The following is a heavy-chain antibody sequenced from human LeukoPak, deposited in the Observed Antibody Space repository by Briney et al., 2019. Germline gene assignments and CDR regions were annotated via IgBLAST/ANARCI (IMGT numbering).Heavy chain of an antibody. V-gene: IGHV3-48*03. Sequence: GGSLRLSCSASGFSQSKYEMNWVRQAPGKGLEWISYMSSESTAIYYSDSVDGRFTMSRDNAKNSVHLQMTSLRADDTALYFCAREPAGLFFDANGYLDLWGQGALVTVSS. CDR1: GFSQSKYE. CDR2: MSSESTAI. J-gene: IGHJ4*02. CDR3: AREPAGLFFDANGYLDL. D-gene: IGHD3/OR15-3a*01.